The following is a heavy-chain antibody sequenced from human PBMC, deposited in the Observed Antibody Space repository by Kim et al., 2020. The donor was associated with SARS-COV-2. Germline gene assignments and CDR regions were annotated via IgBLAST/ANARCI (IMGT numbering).Heavy chain of an antibody. CDR3: ARDLERQLVLYYYYYMDV. D-gene: IGHD6-13*01. Sequence: ASVKVSCKASGYTFTSYAMNWVRQAPGQGLEWMGWINTNTGNPTYAKGFTGRFVFSLDTSVSTAYLQISSLKAEDTAVYYCARDLERQLVLYYYYYMDVWGKGTTVTVSS. CDR1: GYTFTSYA. J-gene: IGHJ6*03. V-gene: IGHV7-4-1*02. CDR2: INTNTGNP.